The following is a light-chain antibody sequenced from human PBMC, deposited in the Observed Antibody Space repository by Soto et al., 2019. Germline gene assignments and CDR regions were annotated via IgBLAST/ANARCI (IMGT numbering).Light chain of an antibody. V-gene: IGKV3-11*01. CDR1: QSIDSNY. CDR2: DAS. Sequence: EIVLTQSPGTRSLSPGETVTLSCRASQSIDSNYLSWYQQKAGQAPRLLIYDASNRETGIPARFSGSGSGTDFTLTISSLQSEDFEVDYCQQRSSWTLTFGGGTKVDIK. J-gene: IGKJ4*01. CDR3: QQRSSWTLT.